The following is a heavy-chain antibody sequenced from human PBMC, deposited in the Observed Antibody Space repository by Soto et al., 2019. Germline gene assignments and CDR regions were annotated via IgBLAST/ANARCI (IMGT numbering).Heavy chain of an antibody. V-gene: IGHV5-51*01. J-gene: IGHJ3*02. Sequence: GESLKISCKTSGYRFTSFWIGWVRQMPGKGLEYMGIIHPVDSDTRYNPSFQGQVTISAAKSNNTAYLQWTSLKASDTAMYYCAIQHPDDAFDIWGQGTLVTVSS. CDR3: AIQHPDDAFDI. CDR1: GYRFTSFW. CDR2: IHPVDSDT.